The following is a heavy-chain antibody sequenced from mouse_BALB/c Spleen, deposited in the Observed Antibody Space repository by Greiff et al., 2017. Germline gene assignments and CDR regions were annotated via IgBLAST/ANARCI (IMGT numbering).Heavy chain of an antibody. CDR2: IDPYNGGT. D-gene: IGHD2-14*01. CDR1: GYAFTSYN. V-gene: IGHV1S135*01. J-gene: IGHJ4*01. Sequence: EVKLVESGPELVKPGASVKVSCKASGYAFTSYNMYWVKQSHGKSLEWIGYIDPYNGGTSYNQKFKGKATLTVDKSSSTAYMHLNSLTSEDSAVYYCARRGRYDGLYAMDYWGQGTSVTVSS. CDR3: ARRGRYDGLYAMDY.